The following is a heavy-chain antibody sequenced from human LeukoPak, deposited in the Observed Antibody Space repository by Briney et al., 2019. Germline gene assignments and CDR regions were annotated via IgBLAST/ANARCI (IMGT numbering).Heavy chain of an antibody. CDR2: IYYSGST. CDR1: GGSISSSSYY. V-gene: IGHV4-61*05. CDR3: ARQAPMIVVVSDAFDI. D-gene: IGHD3-22*01. J-gene: IGHJ3*02. Sequence: PSETLSLTCTVSGGSISSSSYYWSWIRQPPGKGLEWIGYIYYSGSTNYNPSLKSRVTISVDTSKNQFSLKLSSVTAADTAVYYCARQAPMIVVVSDAFDIWGQGTMVTVSS.